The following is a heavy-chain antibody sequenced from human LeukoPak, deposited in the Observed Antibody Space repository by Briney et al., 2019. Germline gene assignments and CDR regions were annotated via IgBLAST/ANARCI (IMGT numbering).Heavy chain of an antibody. V-gene: IGHV3-33*01. J-gene: IGHJ3*02. Sequence: PGGSLRLSCAASGFTFSSYGMHWVRQAPGKGLGWVAVIWYDGSNKYYADSVKGRFTISRDNSKNTLYLQMNSLRAEDTAVYYCAREAIHRAFDIWGQGTMVTVSS. CDR3: AREAIHRAFDI. D-gene: IGHD2-2*02. CDR1: GFTFSSYG. CDR2: IWYDGSNK.